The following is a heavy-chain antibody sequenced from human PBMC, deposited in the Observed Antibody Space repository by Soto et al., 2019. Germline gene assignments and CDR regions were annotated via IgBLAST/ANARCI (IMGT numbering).Heavy chain of an antibody. J-gene: IGHJ6*02. CDR2: ISDYNGHK. V-gene: IGHV1-18*04. D-gene: IGHD3-10*01. CDR3: GLSVRGGDYCYRMDF. CDR1: GYTFTSYG. Sequence: ASVLVSCKASGYTFTSYGNRGVPQAPGQGLEGMGWISDYNGHKNSAHNLDGRFTITTDKSTSTAYMELRSLRSDATAVYDCGLSVRGGDYCYRMDFSAQRSTVIGSS.